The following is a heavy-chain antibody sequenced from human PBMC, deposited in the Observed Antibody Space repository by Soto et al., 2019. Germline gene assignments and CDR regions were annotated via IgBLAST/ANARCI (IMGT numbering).Heavy chain of an antibody. CDR1: GGSISSGDYY. V-gene: IGHV4-30-4*01. CDR2: IYYSGST. D-gene: IGHD5-12*01. J-gene: IGHJ4*02. Sequence: SETLSLTCTVSGGSISSGDYYWSWIRQPPGKGLEWIGYIYYSGSTYYNPSLKSRVTISVDTSKNQFSLKLSSVTAADTAVYYWARVRDGYIPYYFDYWGQGTLVTVAS. CDR3: ARVRDGYIPYYFDY.